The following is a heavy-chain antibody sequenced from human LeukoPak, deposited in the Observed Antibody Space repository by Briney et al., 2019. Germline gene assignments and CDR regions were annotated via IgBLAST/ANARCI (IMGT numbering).Heavy chain of an antibody. CDR3: ANVPPMGPNLFDY. V-gene: IGHV3-30*18. J-gene: IGHJ4*02. CDR1: GFTFSSYG. CDR2: ISYDGSNK. D-gene: IGHD3-10*01. Sequence: PGRSLRLSCAASGFTFSSYGMHWVRHAPGERLEWVAVISYDGSNKYYADSVKGRFTISRDNSKNTLYLQMNSLKAEDTAVYYCANVPPMGPNLFDYWGQGTLVTVSS.